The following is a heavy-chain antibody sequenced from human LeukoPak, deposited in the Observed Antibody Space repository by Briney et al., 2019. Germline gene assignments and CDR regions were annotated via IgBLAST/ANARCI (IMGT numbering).Heavy chain of an antibody. CDR2: IYYSGST. Sequence: PETLSLTCSVSGVSISSSSYHWGWIRQPPGKGLEWIASIYYSGSTYYSPSLKSRVTISVDTSKNQFSLKMSSVIAADTAVYYCASLLTYFDYWGQGTLVTVSS. J-gene: IGHJ4*02. D-gene: IGHD3-9*01. CDR3: ASLLTYFDY. V-gene: IGHV4-39*01. CDR1: GVSISSSSYH.